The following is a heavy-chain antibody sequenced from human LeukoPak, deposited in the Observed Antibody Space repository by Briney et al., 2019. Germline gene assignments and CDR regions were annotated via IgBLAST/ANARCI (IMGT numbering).Heavy chain of an antibody. Sequence: GGSLRLSCAASGFTFSNAWMSWVRQAPGKGLEWVGRIKSKTDGGTTDYAAPVKGRFTISRDDSKNTLYLQMNSLKTEDTAVYYCTTERVDTAMGDYWGQGTLVTVSS. CDR2: IKSKTDGGTT. CDR1: GFTFSNAW. V-gene: IGHV3-15*01. D-gene: IGHD5-18*01. J-gene: IGHJ4*02. CDR3: TTERVDTAMGDY.